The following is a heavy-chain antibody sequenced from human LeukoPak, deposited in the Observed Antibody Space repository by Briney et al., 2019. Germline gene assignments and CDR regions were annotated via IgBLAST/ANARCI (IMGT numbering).Heavy chain of an antibody. CDR2: ISSSSSTI. D-gene: IGHD2-21*02. J-gene: IGHJ4*02. Sequence: PGGSLRLPCAASGFTFSSYSMNWVRQAPGKGLEWVSYISSSSSTIYYADSVKGRFTISRDNAKNSLYLQMNSLRAEDTAVYYCARDQRGGDFHSFDYWGQGTLVTVSS. CDR3: ARDQRGGDFHSFDY. V-gene: IGHV3-48*04. CDR1: GFTFSSYS.